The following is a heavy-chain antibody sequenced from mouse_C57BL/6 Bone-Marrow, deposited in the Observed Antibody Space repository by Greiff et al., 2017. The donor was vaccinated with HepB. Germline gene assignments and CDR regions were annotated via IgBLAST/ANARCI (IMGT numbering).Heavy chain of an antibody. CDR3: TRVYYGNYGFAY. Sequence: EVKVVESGEGLVKPGGSLKLSCAASGFTFSSYAMSWVRQTPEKRLEWVAYISSGGDYIYYADTVKGRFTISRDNARNTLYLQMSSLKSEDTAMYYCTRVYYGNYGFAYWGQGTLVTVSA. V-gene: IGHV5-9-1*02. J-gene: IGHJ3*01. D-gene: IGHD2-1*01. CDR1: GFTFSSYA. CDR2: ISSGGDYI.